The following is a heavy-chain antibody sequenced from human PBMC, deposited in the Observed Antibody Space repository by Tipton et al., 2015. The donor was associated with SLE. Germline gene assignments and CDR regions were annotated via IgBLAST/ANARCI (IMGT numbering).Heavy chain of an antibody. D-gene: IGHD1-7*01. Sequence: TLSLTCTVSGGSISSSSYYWGWIRQPPGKGLEWIGSIYYSGSTNYNPSLKSRVTISVDTSKNQFSLKLSSVTAADTAVYYCARSGSVGITGTTPLYWYFDLWGRGTLVTVSS. J-gene: IGHJ2*01. CDR1: GGSISSSSYY. V-gene: IGHV4-39*07. CDR2: IYYSGST. CDR3: ARSGSVGITGTTPLYWYFDL.